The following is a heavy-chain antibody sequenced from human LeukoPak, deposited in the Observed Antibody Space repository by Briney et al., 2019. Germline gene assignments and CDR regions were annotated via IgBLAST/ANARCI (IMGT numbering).Heavy chain of an antibody. CDR1: GYKFNAYL. Sequence: GESLKISCQGSGYKFNAYLIAWVRQLPGKGLEWMGIIYPDDSDTTYSPSFQGQVTISADKSVSIAYLQWSSLKASDTAMYYCARPNITSYYDSRGYDAFDVWGQGTMVIVSS. V-gene: IGHV5-51*01. J-gene: IGHJ3*01. CDR2: IYPDDSDT. CDR3: ARPNITSYYDSRGYDAFDV. D-gene: IGHD3-22*01.